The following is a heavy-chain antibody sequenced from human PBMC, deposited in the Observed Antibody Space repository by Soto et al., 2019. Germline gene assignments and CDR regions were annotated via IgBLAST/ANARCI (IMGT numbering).Heavy chain of an antibody. J-gene: IGHJ4*02. CDR3: ARGRGAAADYLDF. CDR2: ISSSTSHT. CDR1: GFTFIDYY. V-gene: IGHV3-11*05. Sequence: QVQLVESGGGLVKPGGSLRLSCAVSGFTFIDYYMTWIRQAPGKGLQWVSYISSSTSHTNYADSVKVRYTISRDNAKNSLFLEMNSLRAEDTAVDDCARGRGAAADYLDFWGQGTLVTVSS. D-gene: IGHD6-13*01.